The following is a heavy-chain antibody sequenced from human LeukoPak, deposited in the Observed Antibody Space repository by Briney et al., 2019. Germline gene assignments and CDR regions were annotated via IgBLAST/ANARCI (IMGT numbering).Heavy chain of an antibody. Sequence: SETLSLTCTVSSGSITNYYWSWIRQPPGKGLEWIGYIYYTGSTNYNPSLKGRVTMSVDTSKNQFSLKLSSVTAADTAVYYCASLPYSRSPLFDLWGQGTLVTVSS. D-gene: IGHD6-6*01. CDR1: SGSITNYY. CDR2: IYYTGST. J-gene: IGHJ4*02. CDR3: ASLPYSRSPLFDL. V-gene: IGHV4-59*01.